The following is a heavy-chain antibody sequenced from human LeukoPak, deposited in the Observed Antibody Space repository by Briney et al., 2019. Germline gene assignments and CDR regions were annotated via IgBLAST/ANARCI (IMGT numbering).Heavy chain of an antibody. CDR2: IYTSGST. CDR3: ARDTGGYYYYYMDV. J-gene: IGHJ6*03. CDR1: GGSISSYY. V-gene: IGHV4-4*07. D-gene: IGHD4-11*01. Sequence: SETLSLTCTDSGGSISSYYWSWIRQPAGKGVKWIGRIYTSGSTNHNPSLMSRVTISVDTSKNQFSLKLSSVTAADTAVYYCARDTGGYYYYYMDVWGNGTTVTVSS.